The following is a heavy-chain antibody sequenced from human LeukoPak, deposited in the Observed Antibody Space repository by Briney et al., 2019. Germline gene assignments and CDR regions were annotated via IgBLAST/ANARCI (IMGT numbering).Heavy chain of an antibody. Sequence: GGSLRLSCAASGFTFSSYAMHWVRQAPGKGLEWVAVISYDGSNKYYADSVKGRFTISRDNAQNSLYLQMNSLRVEDTAVYYCARVLETDCRGGSCYSGLDYWGQGTLVTVSS. D-gene: IGHD2-15*01. CDR3: ARVLETDCRGGSCYSGLDY. V-gene: IGHV3-30*04. CDR1: GFTFSSYA. CDR2: ISYDGSNK. J-gene: IGHJ4*02.